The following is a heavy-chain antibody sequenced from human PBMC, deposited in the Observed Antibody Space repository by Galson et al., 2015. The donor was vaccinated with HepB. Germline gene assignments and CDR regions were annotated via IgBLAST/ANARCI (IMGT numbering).Heavy chain of an antibody. D-gene: IGHD6-13*01. CDR3: AKMRAGSSWYGY. Sequence: SLRLSCAASGFTFDDYGMSWVRQAPGKGLEWVSGINWNGGSTGYADSVKGRFTISRDNAKNSLYLQMNSLRAEDTALYYCAKMRAGSSWYGYWGQGTLVTVSS. V-gene: IGHV3-20*04. CDR1: GFTFDDYG. CDR2: INWNGGST. J-gene: IGHJ4*02.